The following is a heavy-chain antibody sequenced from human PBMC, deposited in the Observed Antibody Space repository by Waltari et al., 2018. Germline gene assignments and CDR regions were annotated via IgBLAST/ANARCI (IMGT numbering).Heavy chain of an antibody. V-gene: IGHV1-2*02. D-gene: IGHD3-22*01. CDR2: INPNRCGT. CDR1: EYTFTSYS. J-gene: IGHJ4*02. CDR3: ATSYYYDSSGYQNFDD. Sequence: QVKLVQPGAEAKKPGASLKVSCKASEYTFTSYSMLSVRQAPGQGLEWMGWINPNRCGTNDAQKFQGRVTMTRDTSISTAYMELSRLRSDDTAVYYCATSYYYDSSGYQNFDDWGQGTLVTVSS.